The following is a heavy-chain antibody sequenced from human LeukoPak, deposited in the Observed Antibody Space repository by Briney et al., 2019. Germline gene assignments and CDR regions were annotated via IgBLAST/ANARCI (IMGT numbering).Heavy chain of an antibody. CDR2: IYYSGST. J-gene: IGHJ4*02. V-gene: IGHV4-39*01. Sequence: NSSETLSLTCTVSGGSISSSPYYWGWLRQPPGKGREWIVNIYYSGSTYDHPSLKTRFTITVDTTKNQFSLKLTSLTAADTAVYYCARHASVDGNWPRPLDYWGQGSLVTVSS. CDR1: GGSISSSPYY. CDR3: ARHASVDGNWPRPLDY. D-gene: IGHD6-19*01.